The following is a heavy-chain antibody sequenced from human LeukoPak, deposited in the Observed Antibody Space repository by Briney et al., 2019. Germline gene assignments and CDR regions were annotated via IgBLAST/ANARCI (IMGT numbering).Heavy chain of an antibody. CDR3: ANMVRGVMTHYYYYMDV. V-gene: IGHV4-34*01. D-gene: IGHD3-10*01. J-gene: IGHJ6*03. Sequence: SETLSLTCAVYGGSFSGYYWSWIRQPPGKGLEWIGEINHSGSTNYNPSLKSRVTISVDTSKNQFSLKLSSVTAADTAVYYCANMVRGVMTHYYYYMDVWGKGTTVTISS. CDR1: GGSFSGYY. CDR2: INHSGST.